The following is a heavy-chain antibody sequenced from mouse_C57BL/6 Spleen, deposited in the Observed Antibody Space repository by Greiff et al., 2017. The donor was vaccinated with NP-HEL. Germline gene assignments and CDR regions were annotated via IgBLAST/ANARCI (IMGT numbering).Heavy chain of an antibody. V-gene: IGHV14-4*01. Sequence: EVQLQQSGAELVRPGASVKLSCTASGFNIKDDYMHWVKQRPEQGLEWIGWIDPENGDTEYASKFQGKATITADTSSNTAYLQLSSLTSEDTAVYYCTGDYDWFAYWGQGTLVTVSA. CDR1: GFNIKDDY. J-gene: IGHJ3*01. D-gene: IGHD2-4*01. CDR3: TGDYDWFAY. CDR2: IDPENGDT.